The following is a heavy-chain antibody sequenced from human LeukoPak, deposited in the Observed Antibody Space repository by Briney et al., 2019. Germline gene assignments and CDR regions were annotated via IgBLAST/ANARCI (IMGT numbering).Heavy chain of an antibody. CDR1: GFTVSSNY. Sequence: GGSLRLSCAASGFTVSSNYMSWVRQAPGKGLEWVSVIYSGGSTYYADSVKGRFTISRDNSKNTLYLQMNSLRAEDTAVYYCARDGYYYDSSGYGLDYWGQGTLVTVSS. D-gene: IGHD3-22*01. CDR2: IYSGGST. J-gene: IGHJ4*02. V-gene: IGHV3-66*01. CDR3: ARDGYYYDSSGYGLDY.